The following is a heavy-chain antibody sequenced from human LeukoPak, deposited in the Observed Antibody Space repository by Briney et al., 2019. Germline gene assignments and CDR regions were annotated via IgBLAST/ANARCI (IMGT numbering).Heavy chain of an antibody. Sequence: GGSLRLSCAASGFTFSSYWMHWVRQAPGKGLVWVSRINSDGSSTSYADSVKGRFTISRDNAKNTLYLQMSSLRAEDTAVYYCARVTMVRGVIVQYYFDYWGQGTLVTVSS. V-gene: IGHV3-74*01. D-gene: IGHD3-10*01. CDR1: GFTFSSYW. CDR3: ARVTMVRGVIVQYYFDY. J-gene: IGHJ4*02. CDR2: INSDGSST.